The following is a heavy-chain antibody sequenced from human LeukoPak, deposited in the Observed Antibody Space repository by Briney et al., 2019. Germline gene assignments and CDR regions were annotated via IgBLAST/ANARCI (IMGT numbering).Heavy chain of an antibody. V-gene: IGHV4-39*01. CDR1: GGSISSSSYY. CDR2: IYYSGST. J-gene: IGHJ3*02. D-gene: IGHD3-22*01. CDR3: ARHRMYYYDSSGRGVADAFDI. Sequence: SETLSLTCTVSGGSISSSSYYWGWIRQPPGKGLEWIGSIYYSGSTYYNPSLKSRVTISVDTSKNQFSLKLSSVTAADTAVYSCARHRMYYYDSSGRGVADAFDIWGQGTMVTVSS.